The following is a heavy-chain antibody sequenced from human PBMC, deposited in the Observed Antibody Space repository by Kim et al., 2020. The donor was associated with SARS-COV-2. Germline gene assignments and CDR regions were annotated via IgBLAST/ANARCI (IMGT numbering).Heavy chain of an antibody. D-gene: IGHD2-2*02. J-gene: IGHJ6*02. CDR1: GGSMTNYY. CDR3: ARVGCSNTVCYTRGFDV. Sequence: SETLSLTCTVSGGSMTNYYWSWIRQPTGKGLEWIGRIYSSGDTNYSPSLNSRVTISIDTSKNQFSLNLRSVTAADTAVYYCARVGCSNTVCYTRGFDVWGQGTTVTVSS. CDR2: IYSSGDT. V-gene: IGHV4-4*07.